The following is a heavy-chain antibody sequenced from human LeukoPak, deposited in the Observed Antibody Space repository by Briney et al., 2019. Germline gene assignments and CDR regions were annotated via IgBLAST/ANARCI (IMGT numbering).Heavy chain of an antibody. Sequence: SETLSLTCAVYGGSFSGYYWSWIRQPPGKGLEWIGEINHSGSTNYNPSLKSRASISVVTSKNQFSLKLTSVTAADTAVYYCARQREGYFDLWGRGTRVTISS. CDR3: ARQREGYFDL. CDR1: GGSFSGYY. J-gene: IGHJ2*01. V-gene: IGHV4-34*01. CDR2: INHSGST.